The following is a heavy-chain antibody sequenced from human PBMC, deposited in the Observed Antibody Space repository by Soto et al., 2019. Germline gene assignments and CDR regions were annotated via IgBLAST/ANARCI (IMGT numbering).Heavy chain of an antibody. CDR1: GFSLSTSGVG. V-gene: IGHV2-5*02. CDR2: IHWDDDK. J-gene: IGHJ4*02. Sequence: QITLKESGPTLVKPTQTLTLTCTFSGFSLSTSGVGVGWLRQPPGEAPEWLAIIHWDDDKRYRPSLKSRLAITKHSAKYKVVITMTNMDPVDTATYYCAHRPTFGQIVIDYWGQGTLVTVSP. CDR3: AHRPTFGQIVIDY. D-gene: IGHD3-3*01.